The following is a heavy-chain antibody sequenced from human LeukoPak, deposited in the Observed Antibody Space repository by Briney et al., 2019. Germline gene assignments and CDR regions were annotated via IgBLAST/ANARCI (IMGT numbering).Heavy chain of an antibody. D-gene: IGHD5-24*01. Sequence: GASVKVSCKASVYTFTSYYMHWVRQAPGQGLEWMGIINPSGGSTNYAQNFQGRVTMTSDTSTSTGYMELRSLRSEDTAIYYCAGIRDGYTDAYDIWGQGTVVTAPS. CDR2: INPSGGST. V-gene: IGHV1-46*01. CDR1: VYTFTSYY. J-gene: IGHJ3*02. CDR3: AGIRDGYTDAYDI.